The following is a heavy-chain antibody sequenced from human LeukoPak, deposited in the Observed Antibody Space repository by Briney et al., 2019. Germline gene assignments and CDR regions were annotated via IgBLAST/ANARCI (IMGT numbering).Heavy chain of an antibody. CDR3: ARENEFRDY. D-gene: IGHD3-10*01. CDR2: IKQDGSEK. J-gene: IGHJ4*02. Sequence: GGSLRLSCAASGFTFKNYWMSWVRQAPGKGLEWVANIKQDGSEKFYVDSVKGRFTISRDNAWNSLYLQMNSLRAEDTAVYYCARENEFRDYWGQGTLVTVSS. CDR1: GFTFKNYW. V-gene: IGHV3-7*01.